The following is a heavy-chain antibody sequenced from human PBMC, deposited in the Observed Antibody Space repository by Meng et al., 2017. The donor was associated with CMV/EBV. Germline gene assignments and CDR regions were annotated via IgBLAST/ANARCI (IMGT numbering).Heavy chain of an antibody. Sequence: GESLKISCAASGFTFSNAWMGWVRQAPGKGLEWVGRIKSKTDGGTTDYAAPVKGRFTISRDDSKNTLYLQMNSLKTEDTAVYYCTTDPTFTYYDFWSGYYTDYWGQGTLVTVSS. CDR1: GFTFSNAW. CDR3: TTDPTFTYYDFWSGYYTDY. CDR2: IKSKTDGGTT. D-gene: IGHD3-3*01. J-gene: IGHJ4*02. V-gene: IGHV3-15*01.